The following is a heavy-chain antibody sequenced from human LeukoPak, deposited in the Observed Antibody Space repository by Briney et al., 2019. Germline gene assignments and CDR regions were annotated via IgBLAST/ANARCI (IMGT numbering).Heavy chain of an antibody. CDR2: IYYSGST. Sequence: SQTLSLTCTVSGGSISSGGYYWSWIRQHPGKGLEWIGYIYYSGSTYYNPSPKSRVTISVDTSKNQFSLKLNSVTAADTAVYYCASYYDSSGKWGYWGQGTLVTVSS. J-gene: IGHJ4*02. CDR1: GGSISSGGYY. CDR3: ASYYDSSGKWGY. D-gene: IGHD3-22*01. V-gene: IGHV4-31*03.